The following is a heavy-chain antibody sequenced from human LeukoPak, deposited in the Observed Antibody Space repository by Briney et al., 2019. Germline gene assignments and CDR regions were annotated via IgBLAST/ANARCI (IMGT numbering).Heavy chain of an antibody. D-gene: IGHD2-2*02. V-gene: IGHV4-4*07. CDR1: GGSISSYY. CDR3: ALEGSYCSSTSCYSGYFDY. CDR2: IYTSGST. J-gene: IGHJ4*02. Sequence: SETLSLTCTVSGGSISSYYWSWIRQPAGKGLEWIGRIYTSGSTNYNPSLKSRVTMSVDTSKNQFSLKLSSVTAADTAVYYCALEGSYCSSTSCYSGYFDYWGQGTLVTVPS.